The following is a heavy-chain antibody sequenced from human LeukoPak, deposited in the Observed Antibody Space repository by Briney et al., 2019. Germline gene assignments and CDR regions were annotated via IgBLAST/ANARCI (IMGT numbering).Heavy chain of an antibody. CDR1: GYTFTGYY. Sequence: ASVTVSCTASGYTFTGYYMHWVRQAPGQGLEWMGWINPNSGGTNYAQKFQGRVTMTRDTSISTAYMELSRLRSDDTAVYYCARSVATIDYWGQGTLVTVSS. CDR3: ARSVATIDY. J-gene: IGHJ4*02. CDR2: INPNSGGT. D-gene: IGHD5-12*01. V-gene: IGHV1-2*02.